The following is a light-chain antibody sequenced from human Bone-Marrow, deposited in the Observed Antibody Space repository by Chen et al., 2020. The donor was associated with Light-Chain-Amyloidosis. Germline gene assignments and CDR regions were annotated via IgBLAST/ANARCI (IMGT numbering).Light chain of an antibody. CDR3: AAWDDSLTGHVV. Sequence: QSLLTQPPSASGTPGQRVTISCSGSSSNIGGNTVNWYQHLPGTAPKLLTYGDYQRPSGVPDRFAGSKSGTSAALAISGLQSEDEADDYCAAWDDSLTGHVVFGGGTKLTVL. V-gene: IGLV1-44*01. CDR1: SSNIGGNT. CDR2: GDY. J-gene: IGLJ2*01.